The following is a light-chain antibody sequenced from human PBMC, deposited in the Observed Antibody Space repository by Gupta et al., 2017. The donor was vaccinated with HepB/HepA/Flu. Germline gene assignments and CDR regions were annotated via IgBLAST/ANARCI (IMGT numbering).Light chain of an antibody. CDR2: EVS. J-gene: IGLJ2*01. Sequence: QSALPQPASVSGSPGQSITISCTGTSSDVGSYNLVSWYQQPPGKAPKLMIYEVSKRPSGVSNRFSGSKSGNTASLTISGLQAEDEADYYCCSYTGSSTFGVFGGGTKLTVL. V-gene: IGLV2-23*02. CDR3: CSYTGSSTFGV. CDR1: SSDVGSYNL.